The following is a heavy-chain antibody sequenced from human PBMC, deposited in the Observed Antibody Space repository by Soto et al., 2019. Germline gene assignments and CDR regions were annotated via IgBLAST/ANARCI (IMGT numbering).Heavy chain of an antibody. D-gene: IGHD2-8*02. J-gene: IGHJ4*02. CDR3: ARGRYWDY. CDR1: VYAFTTYG. CDR2: ISARKGNT. V-gene: IGHV1-18*01. Sequence: QVHLVQSGAEVKKPGASVKVSCKGSVYAFTTYGITWVRQAPGQGLEWMGWISARKGNTNSALLLQGRVTVTRDTSTSTAYRELRSLRSDDTAVYYCARGRYWDYWGQGAMVTVSS.